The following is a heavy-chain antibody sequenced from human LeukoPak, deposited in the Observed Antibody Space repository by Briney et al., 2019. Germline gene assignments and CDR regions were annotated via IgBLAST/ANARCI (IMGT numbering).Heavy chain of an antibody. V-gene: IGHV4-39*07. CDR1: GGSISSSSYY. CDR3: ARVDIAVAGTFDY. J-gene: IGHJ4*02. Sequence: PSETLSLTCTVSGGSISSSSYYWGWIRQPPGKGLEWIGSIYYSGSTYYNPSLKSRVTISVDTSKNQFSLKLSSVTAADTAVYYCARVDIAVAGTFDYWGQGTLVTVSS. D-gene: IGHD6-19*01. CDR2: IYYSGST.